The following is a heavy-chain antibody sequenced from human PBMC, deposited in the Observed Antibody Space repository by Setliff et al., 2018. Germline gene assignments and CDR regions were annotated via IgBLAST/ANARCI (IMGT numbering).Heavy chain of an antibody. CDR2: INPNSGGT. V-gene: IGHV1-2*04. J-gene: IGHJ4*02. CDR3: ARDVSGSEGS. Sequence: ASVKVSCKASGGTFSSYGISWVRQAPGQGLEWMGWINPNSGGTNYAQKFQGWVTMTRDTSISTDYMELSRLRSEDTAVYYCARDVSGSEGSWGQGTLVTVSS. CDR1: GGTFSSYG. D-gene: IGHD1-26*01.